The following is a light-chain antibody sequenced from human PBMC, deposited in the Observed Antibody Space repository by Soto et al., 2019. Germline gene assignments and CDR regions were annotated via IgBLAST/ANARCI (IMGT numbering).Light chain of an antibody. CDR2: AAS. CDR3: QQANSFPRT. CDR1: QAISTW. Sequence: DIQMTQSPSSVSASVGDRVTITCRASQAISTWLAWYQQKPGKAPKLLIYAASNLQTGVPSRFSCSGAGTDFTLTSSSLQPEDFATYYCQQANSFPRTFGQGTKVEIK. V-gene: IGKV1D-12*01. J-gene: IGKJ1*01.